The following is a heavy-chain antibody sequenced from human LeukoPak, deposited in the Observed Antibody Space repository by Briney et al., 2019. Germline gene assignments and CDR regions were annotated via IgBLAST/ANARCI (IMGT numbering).Heavy chain of an antibody. CDR2: IYYSRST. D-gene: IGHD1-26*01. CDR1: GCSISSYY. V-gene: IGHV4-59*01. CDR3: TRILVGATTDY. Sequence: PSETLSLTCTVSGCSISSYYWSWIRQPPGKGLEWSGYIYYSRSTNFNPSLKSRVTLSVDTSKNQFSRKLSSVTAADSALYYCTRILVGATTDYWGQGSLVTVSS. J-gene: IGHJ4*02.